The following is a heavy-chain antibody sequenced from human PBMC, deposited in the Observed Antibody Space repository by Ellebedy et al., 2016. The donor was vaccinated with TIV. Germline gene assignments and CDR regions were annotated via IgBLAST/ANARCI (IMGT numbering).Heavy chain of an antibody. CDR2: ISSSSSYI. D-gene: IGHD4-17*01. CDR1: GFTFSSYS. Sequence: GESLKISCAASGFTFSSYSMNWVRQAPGKGLEWVSSISSSSSYIYYADSVKGRFTISRDNSKNTLYLQMNSLRPEDTAVYYCASRPTVTSAFEIWGQGTMVTVSS. J-gene: IGHJ3*02. CDR3: ASRPTVTSAFEI. V-gene: IGHV3-21*01.